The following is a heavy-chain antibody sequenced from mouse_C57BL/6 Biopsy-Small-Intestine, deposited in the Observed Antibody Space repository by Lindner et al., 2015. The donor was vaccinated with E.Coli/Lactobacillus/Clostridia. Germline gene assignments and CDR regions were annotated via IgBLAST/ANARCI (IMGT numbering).Heavy chain of an antibody. D-gene: IGHD2-4*01. Sequence: VQLQESGPGLVKPSQSLSLTCSVTGYSITSGYSWNWIRQFPGKKLEWVGYISYDGTNRYNPSLRNRISITRDTSKNQFSLKLNSVTTEDTATYYCARRASYDYLYFDYWGQGTTLTVSS. J-gene: IGHJ2*01. CDR3: ARRASYDYLYFDY. CDR2: ISYDGTN. V-gene: IGHV3-6*01. CDR1: GYSITSGYS.